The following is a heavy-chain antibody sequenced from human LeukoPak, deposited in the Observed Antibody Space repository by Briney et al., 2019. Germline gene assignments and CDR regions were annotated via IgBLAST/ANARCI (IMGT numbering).Heavy chain of an antibody. V-gene: IGHV3-9*01. Sequence: GGSLRLSCAASGFTFSSYSMNWVRQAPGKGLEWVSGISWNSGSIGYADSVKGRFTISRDNAKNSLYLQMNSLRAEDTALYYCARKAGRLDYWGQGTLVTVSS. CDR3: ARKAGRLDY. CDR2: ISWNSGSI. D-gene: IGHD6-19*01. CDR1: GFTFSSYS. J-gene: IGHJ4*02.